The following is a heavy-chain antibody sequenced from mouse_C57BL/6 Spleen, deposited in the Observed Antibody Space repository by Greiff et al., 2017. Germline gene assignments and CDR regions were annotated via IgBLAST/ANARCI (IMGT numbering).Heavy chain of an antibody. CDR2: ISYDGSN. V-gene: IGHV3-6*01. J-gene: IGHJ2*01. CDR3: AREGNYGSPFDY. D-gene: IGHD1-1*01. CDR1: GYSITSGYY. Sequence: DVKLVESGPGLVKPSQSLSLTCSVTGYSITSGYYWNWIRQFPGNKLEWMGYISYDGSNNYNPSLKNRISITRDTSKNQFFLKLNSVTTEDTATYYCAREGNYGSPFDYWGQGTTLTVSS.